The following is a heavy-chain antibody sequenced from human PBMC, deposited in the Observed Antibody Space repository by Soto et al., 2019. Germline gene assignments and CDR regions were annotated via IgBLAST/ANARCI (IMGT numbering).Heavy chain of an antibody. CDR3: AAGGGLPRYY. CDR2: IYHSGST. D-gene: IGHD5-12*01. Sequence: QLQLQESGSGLVKPSQTLSLTCAVSGGSISSGGYSWSWIRQPPGKGLEWIGYIYHSGSTYYNPSRNSRVTISVDRSKNQSSLKLSSVPAADTAVYYCAAGGGLPRYYWGQGTLVTVSS. J-gene: IGHJ4*02. CDR1: GGSISSGGYS. V-gene: IGHV4-30-2*01.